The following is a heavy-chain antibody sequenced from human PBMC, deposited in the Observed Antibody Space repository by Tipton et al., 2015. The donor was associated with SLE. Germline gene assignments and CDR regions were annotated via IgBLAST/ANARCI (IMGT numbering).Heavy chain of an antibody. CDR3: ARAADGAFDI. CDR2: ISYDGSNK. Sequence: SLRLSCAASGFPFSSYALHWVRQAPGKGLEWVAVISYDGSNKYYSDSVKGRFTISRDNSKNTLYLQMNSLRAEDTAVYYCARAADGAFDIWGQGTMVTVSS. V-gene: IGHV3-30*04. J-gene: IGHJ3*02. CDR1: GFPFSSYA.